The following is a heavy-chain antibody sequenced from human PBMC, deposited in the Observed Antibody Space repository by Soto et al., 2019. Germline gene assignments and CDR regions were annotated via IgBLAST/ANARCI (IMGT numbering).Heavy chain of an antibody. D-gene: IGHD4-4*01. Sequence: PGGSLRLSCAASGFTFTSYCMHWVRQAPGKGLEWMALILHDGSAEYYADSVKGRFTISRDNSKNTLYLQMNSLRAEDTAVYYCARSRDGYSFYFYYGMDGWGQGTTVIVSS. CDR2: ILHDGSAE. V-gene: IGHV3-30*03. CDR3: ARSRDGYSFYFYYGMDG. J-gene: IGHJ6*02. CDR1: GFTFTSYC.